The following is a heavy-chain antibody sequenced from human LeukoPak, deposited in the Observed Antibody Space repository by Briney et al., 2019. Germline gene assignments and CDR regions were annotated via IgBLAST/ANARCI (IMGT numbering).Heavy chain of an antibody. J-gene: IGHJ4*02. CDR2: INPNSGGT. CDR3: ARARKHSSSPHFDY. CDR1: GYTFTGYY. D-gene: IGHD6-6*01. Sequence: ASVKVSCKASGYTFTGYYMHWVRQAPGQGLEWMGWINPNSGGTNYAQKFQGRVTMTRDTSISTAYMELSRLRSDDTAVYYCARARKHSSSPHFDYWGQGTLVTVSS. V-gene: IGHV1-2*02.